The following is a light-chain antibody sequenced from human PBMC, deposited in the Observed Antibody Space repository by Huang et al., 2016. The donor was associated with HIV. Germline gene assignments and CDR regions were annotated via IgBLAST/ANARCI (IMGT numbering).Light chain of an antibody. CDR1: QNINTH. CDR3: QQRVNGLT. J-gene: IGKJ4*01. V-gene: IGKV3-11*01. CDR2: DAS. Sequence: EIVLTQSPATLSFFPGQRVSLSCRASQNINTHLAWYQQRPGQPPSLLIYDASSRVPGVAARVSGSGSGTDFTLTISSLESEDFATYYCQQRVNGLTFGGGTKV.